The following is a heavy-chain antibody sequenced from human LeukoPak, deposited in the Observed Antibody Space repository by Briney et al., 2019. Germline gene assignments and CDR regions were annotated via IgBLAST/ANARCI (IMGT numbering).Heavy chain of an antibody. CDR3: AKDSPPYYYGSGSPNFDY. D-gene: IGHD3-10*01. V-gene: IGHV3-53*01. Sequence: PGGSLRLSCAASGFTVSSNYMSWVRQAPGKGLEWVSVIYSGGSTYYADSVKGRFTISRDNSKNTLYLQMNSLRAEDTAVYYCAKDSPPYYYGSGSPNFDYWGQGTLVTVSS. CDR1: GFTVSSNY. CDR2: IYSGGST. J-gene: IGHJ4*02.